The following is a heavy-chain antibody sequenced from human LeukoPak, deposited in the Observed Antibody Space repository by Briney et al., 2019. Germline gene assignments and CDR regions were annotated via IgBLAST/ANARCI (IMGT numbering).Heavy chain of an antibody. D-gene: IGHD5-18*01. Sequence: PGGSLRLSCAASGFTFSSYAMSWVPHAPGKGLEWVSAISGSGGSTYYADSVKGRFTIARDNSKNTLYLQMNSLRAEDTAVYYCAKEHGYSYGYSWDYWGQGTLVTVSS. V-gene: IGHV3-23*01. CDR3: AKEHGYSYGYSWDY. CDR2: ISGSGGST. J-gene: IGHJ4*02. CDR1: GFTFSSYA.